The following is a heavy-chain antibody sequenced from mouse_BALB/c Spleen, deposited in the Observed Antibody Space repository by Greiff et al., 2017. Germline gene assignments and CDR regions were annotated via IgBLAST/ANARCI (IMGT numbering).Heavy chain of an antibody. Sequence: DVKLVESGGGLEQPGGSLRLSCATSGFTFTDYYMSWVRQPPGKALEWLGFIRNKANGYTTEYSASVKGRFTISRDNSQSILYLQMNTLRAEDSATYYCARDITHAMDYWGQGTSVTVSS. CDR2: IRNKANGYTT. CDR1: GFTFTDYY. J-gene: IGHJ4*01. CDR3: ARDITHAMDY. V-gene: IGHV7-3*02.